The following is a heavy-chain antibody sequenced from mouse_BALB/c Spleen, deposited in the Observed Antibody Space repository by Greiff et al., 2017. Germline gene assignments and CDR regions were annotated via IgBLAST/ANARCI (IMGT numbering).Heavy chain of an antibody. CDR1: GFTFSSFG. J-gene: IGHJ3*01. Sequence: EVQRVESGGGLVQPGGSRKLSCAASGFTFSSFGMHWVRQAPEKGLEWVAYISSGSSTTYYADTVKGRFTISRDNPKNTLYLQMTSLRSEDTAIYYCARGAYYGSFAYWGQGTLVTVSA. D-gene: IGHD2-9*01. CDR3: ARGAYYGSFAY. CDR2: ISSGSSTT. V-gene: IGHV5-17*02.